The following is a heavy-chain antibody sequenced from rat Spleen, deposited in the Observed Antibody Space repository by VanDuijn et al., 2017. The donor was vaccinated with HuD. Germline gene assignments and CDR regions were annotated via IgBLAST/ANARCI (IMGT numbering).Heavy chain of an antibody. Sequence: EVQLVESDGGLVQPGRSLKLSCAASGFTFSDFYMAWVRQAPTKGLEWVASIYYEGSSTYYGDSVKGRFTISRDNEKSTLSLQMDSLRSEDTATYYCARRHYGYTDYFDYWGQGVMVTVSS. CDR3: ARRHYGYTDYFDY. CDR1: GFTFSDFY. D-gene: IGHD1-9*01. V-gene: IGHV5-22*01. CDR2: IYYEGSST. J-gene: IGHJ2*01.